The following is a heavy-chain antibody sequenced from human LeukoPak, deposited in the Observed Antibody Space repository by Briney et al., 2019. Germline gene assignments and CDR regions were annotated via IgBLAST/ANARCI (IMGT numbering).Heavy chain of an antibody. CDR1: GFTFSSYE. CDR3: VIMATIGKHRDVFDI. Sequence: PGGSLRLSCAASGFTFSSYEMNWVRQAPGKGLEWVSYISSSGSTIYYADSVKGRFTISRDNSKNTLYLQMNSLRAEDTAVYYCVIMATIGKHRDVFDIWGQGTMVTVSS. D-gene: IGHD5-24*01. CDR2: ISSSGSTI. V-gene: IGHV3-48*03. J-gene: IGHJ3*02.